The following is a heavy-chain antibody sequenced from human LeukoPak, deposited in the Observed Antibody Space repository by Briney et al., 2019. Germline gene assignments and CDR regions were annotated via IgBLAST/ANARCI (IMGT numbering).Heavy chain of an antibody. CDR1: GISLPNYW. D-gene: IGHD2-2*01. Sequence: GGSLRLSCAASGISLPNYWIHWVRQAPGKGLVWVSRINFDGTMTNYVDSVKGRFTVSRDNAKNTVYLQMNSLRAEDTAVYYCARGSKIYCSSTSCSDGMDVWGQGTTVTVSS. J-gene: IGHJ6*02. V-gene: IGHV3-74*01. CDR2: INFDGTMT. CDR3: ARGSKIYCSSTSCSDGMDV.